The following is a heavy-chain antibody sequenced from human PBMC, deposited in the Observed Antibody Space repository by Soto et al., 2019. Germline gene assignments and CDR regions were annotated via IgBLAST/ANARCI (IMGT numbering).Heavy chain of an antibody. J-gene: IGHJ3*02. CDR1: GGSISSGGYY. CDR3: AGGVGATIGYDAFDI. D-gene: IGHD1-26*01. V-gene: IGHV4-39*01. CDR2: IYYSGST. Sequence: SETLSLTCTVSGGSISSGGYYWSWIRQHPGKGLEWIGYIYYSGSTYYNPSLKSRVTISVDTSKNQFSLKLSSVTAADTAVYYCAGGVGATIGYDAFDIWGQGTMVTVS.